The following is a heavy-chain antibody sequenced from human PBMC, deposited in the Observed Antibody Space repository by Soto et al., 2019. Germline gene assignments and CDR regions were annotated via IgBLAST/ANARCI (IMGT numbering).Heavy chain of an antibody. D-gene: IGHD2-21*01. CDR2: YSGGIDTT. CDR1: GFTLISSA. J-gene: IGHJ4*02. Sequence: PGGTLRLSCAASGFTLISSAMSWGRQAPGKGPEWVATYSGGIDTTSHADSVKGRFIISRDNSKNTVLLQMNSLRAEDKAVYYVAKGTRASCSGATCYHFDYWGQGTLVTVSS. CDR3: AKGTRASCSGATCYHFDY. V-gene: IGHV3-23*01.